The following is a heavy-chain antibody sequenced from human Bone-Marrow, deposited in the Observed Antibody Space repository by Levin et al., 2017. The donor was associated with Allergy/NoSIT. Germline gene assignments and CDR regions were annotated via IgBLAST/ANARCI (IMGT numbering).Heavy chain of an antibody. CDR2: ISSSGSTI. CDR3: ARDWRFLEWGAAVDYYYYGMDV. J-gene: IGHJ6*02. Sequence: GGSLRLSCAASGFTFSSYEMNWVRQAPGKGLEWVSYISSSGSTIYYADSVKGRFTISRDNAKNSLYLQMNSLRAEDTAVYYCARDWRFLEWGAAVDYYYYGMDVWGQGTTVTVSS. CDR1: GFTFSSYE. D-gene: IGHD3-3*01. V-gene: IGHV3-48*03.